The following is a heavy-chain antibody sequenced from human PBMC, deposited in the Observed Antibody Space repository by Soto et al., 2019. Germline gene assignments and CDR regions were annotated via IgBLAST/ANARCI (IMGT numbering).Heavy chain of an antibody. CDR3: ARSVDIVATRYYYYYYGMDV. CDR2: IIPILGIA. CDR1: GGTFSSYT. J-gene: IGHJ6*02. V-gene: IGHV1-69*02. D-gene: IGHD5-12*01. Sequence: EASVKVSCKASGGTFSSYTISWVRQAPGQGLEWLGRIIPILGIANYAQKFQGRVTITADKSTSTAYMELSSLRSEDTAVYYCARSVDIVATRYYYYYYGMDVWGQGTTVTVPS.